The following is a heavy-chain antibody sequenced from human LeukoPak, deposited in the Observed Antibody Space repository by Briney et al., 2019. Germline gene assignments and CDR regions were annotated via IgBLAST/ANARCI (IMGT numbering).Heavy chain of an antibody. V-gene: IGHV3-23*01. J-gene: IGHJ5*02. D-gene: IGHD1-7*01. CDR2: ISGSGGST. CDR1: GFTFSSYG. CDR3: ARGATDTTRWFDP. Sequence: LSGGTLRLSCAASGFTFSSYGMSWVRQAPGKGLEWVSAISGSGGSTYYADSVKGRFTISRDNAKNSLYLQMNGLRADDTATYYCARGATDTTRWFDPWGQGTLVTVSS.